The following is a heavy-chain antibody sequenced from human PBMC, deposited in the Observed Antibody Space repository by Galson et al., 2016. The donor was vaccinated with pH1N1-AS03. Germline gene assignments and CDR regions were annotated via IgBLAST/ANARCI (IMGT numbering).Heavy chain of an antibody. D-gene: IGHD6-13*01. Sequence: SLRLSCAASGFMFTHYSMHWVRQAPGKGLEWVAVMSYEGTTTYCADSVKGRFTISRDNSKNTLYLQMNSLRTEDTALYYCAREEGGFGSNWLQTDAFDIWGQGTMVTVSS. CDR1: GFMFTHYS. V-gene: IGHV3-30-3*01. CDR2: MSYEGTTT. CDR3: AREEGGFGSNWLQTDAFDI. J-gene: IGHJ3*02.